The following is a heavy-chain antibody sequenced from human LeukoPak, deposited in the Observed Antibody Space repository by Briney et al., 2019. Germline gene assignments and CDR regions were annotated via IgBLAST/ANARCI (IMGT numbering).Heavy chain of an antibody. D-gene: IGHD2-15*01. V-gene: IGHV4-38-2*02. CDR3: ARASPLSFCSGGSCDSRLVYGMDV. CDR1: GYSISSGYY. Sequence: SETLSLTCTVSGYSISSGYYWGWIRQPPGKGLEWIGSIYHSGSTYYNPSLKSRVTISVDTSKNQFSLKLSSVTAADTAVYYCARASPLSFCSGGSCDSRLVYGMDVWGQGTTVTVSS. J-gene: IGHJ6*02. CDR2: IYHSGST.